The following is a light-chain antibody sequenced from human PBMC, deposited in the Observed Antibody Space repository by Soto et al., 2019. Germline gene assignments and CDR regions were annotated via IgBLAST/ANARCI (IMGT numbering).Light chain of an antibody. Sequence: QSALTQPVSVSGSPGQSITISCTGTSSDVGGYNYVSWYQQHPGKAPKLMIYEVSNRPSGVSNRFSGSKSGNTASLTISGLQAEDEADYYCSSYTGSSTYVFGTGTKLTVL. V-gene: IGLV2-14*01. J-gene: IGLJ1*01. CDR3: SSYTGSSTYV. CDR1: SSDVGGYNY. CDR2: EVS.